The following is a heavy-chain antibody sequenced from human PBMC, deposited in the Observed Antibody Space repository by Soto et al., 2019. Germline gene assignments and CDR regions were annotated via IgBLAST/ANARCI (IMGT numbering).Heavy chain of an antibody. J-gene: IGHJ4*02. CDR1: GGSFSGYY. V-gene: IGHV4-34*01. Sequence: QVQLQQWGAGLLKPSETLSLTCAVYGGSFSGYYWSWIRQPPGKGLEWIGEIKHSGSTNYNPSLKRRVTISVGTSKNQFALKLSSVTAADTGVYYCAREGVVIRFDYWGQGTLVTVSS. D-gene: IGHD3-3*01. CDR3: AREGVVIRFDY. CDR2: IKHSGST.